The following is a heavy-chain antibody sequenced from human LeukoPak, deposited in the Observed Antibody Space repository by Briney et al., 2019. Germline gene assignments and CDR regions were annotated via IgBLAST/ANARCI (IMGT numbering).Heavy chain of an antibody. CDR1: GYTFTSYA. J-gene: IGHJ3*01. CDR3: AVMGIAAAG. D-gene: IGHD6-13*01. CDR2: INTNTGNP. Sequence: GASVKVSCTASGYTFTSYAMNWVRRAPGQGLEWTGWINTNTGNPTYAQGFTGRFVFSLDTSVSTAYLQISSLKAEDTAVYYCAVMGIAAAGWGQGTMVTVSS. V-gene: IGHV7-4-1*02.